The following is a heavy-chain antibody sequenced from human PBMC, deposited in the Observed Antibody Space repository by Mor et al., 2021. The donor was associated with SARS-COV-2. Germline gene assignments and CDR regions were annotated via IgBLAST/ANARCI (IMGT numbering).Heavy chain of an antibody. CDR3: TIYGSGSFQH. V-gene: IGHV3-15*01. Sequence: RSDGGTADYAAPVKGRFSISRDDATSTLYLQMDSLKTEDTAVYYCTIYGSGSFQHWGQGTLVTV. D-gene: IGHD3-10*01. CDR2: RSDGGTA. J-gene: IGHJ1*01.